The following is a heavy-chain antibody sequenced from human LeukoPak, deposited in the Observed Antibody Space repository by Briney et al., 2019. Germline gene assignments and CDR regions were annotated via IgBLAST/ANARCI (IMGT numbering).Heavy chain of an antibody. J-gene: IGHJ6*02. CDR3: ARGYSRWSIPTSSYYYRMDL. Sequence: ASVKVSCKASGDTLNNYSISWVRQAPGQGLEWMGGIIPIFSTANYAQKFQGRVTITADESTNTAYMELSSLTSDDTAVYYCARGYSRWSIPTSSYYYRMDLWGQGTTAAVSS. D-gene: IGHD6-13*01. V-gene: IGHV1-69*13. CDR1: GDTLNNYS. CDR2: IIPIFSTA.